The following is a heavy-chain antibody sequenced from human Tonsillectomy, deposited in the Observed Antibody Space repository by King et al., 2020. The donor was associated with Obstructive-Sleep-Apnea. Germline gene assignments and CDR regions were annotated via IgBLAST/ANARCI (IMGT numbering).Heavy chain of an antibody. D-gene: IGHD2-2*01. V-gene: IGHV1-18*01. CDR2: ISAYNGNT. CDR3: ARRPAAPRLHAFDI. Sequence: QLVQSGPEVKKPGASQKVSCKASGYTFTSYAISWVRQAPGQGLEWMGWISAYNGNTDYAQKLQGRVTMTTDTSTSTAYMELRSLRSDDTAVYYCARRPAAPRLHAFDIWGQGTMVTVSS. J-gene: IGHJ3*02. CDR1: GYTFTSYA.